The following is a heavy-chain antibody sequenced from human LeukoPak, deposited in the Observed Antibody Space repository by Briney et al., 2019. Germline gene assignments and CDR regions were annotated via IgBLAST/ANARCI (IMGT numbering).Heavy chain of an antibody. CDR3: AKSSGDYKTKFDS. J-gene: IGHJ4*02. Sequence: PGGSLRLSCAASGFTFSSYAMSWVRQAPGKGLEWVSGIGDSGGSTYYTDSVKGRLTISRDNSKNTVYLQMNSLRAEDTAVYYCAKSSGDYKTKFDSWGQGTLVTVSS. CDR2: IGDSGGST. CDR1: GFTFSSYA. D-gene: IGHD4-17*01. V-gene: IGHV3-23*01.